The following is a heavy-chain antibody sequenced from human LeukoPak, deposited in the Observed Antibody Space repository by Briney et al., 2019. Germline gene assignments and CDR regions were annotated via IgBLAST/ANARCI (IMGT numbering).Heavy chain of an antibody. J-gene: IGHJ4*02. CDR2: ISSSSSYM. CDR3: ASAGLVYSSGWYLETPFDY. Sequence: AGGSLRLSCAASGFTFSSYTMNWVRQAPGKGLEWVSSISSSSSYMYYADSVKGRFTISRDNAKNSLYLQMNSLRAEDTAVYYCASAGLVYSSGWYLETPFDYWGQGTLATVSS. D-gene: IGHD6-13*01. CDR1: GFTFSSYT. V-gene: IGHV3-21*01.